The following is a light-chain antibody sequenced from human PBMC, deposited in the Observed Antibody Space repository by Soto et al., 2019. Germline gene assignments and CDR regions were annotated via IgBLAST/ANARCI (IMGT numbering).Light chain of an antibody. CDR3: QQYNNWPWT. CDR2: GAS. J-gene: IGKJ1*01. CDR1: QSVSSN. Sequence: EIVMTQSPATLSLSPGERATLSCRASQSVSSNSAWYQQKPGQAPSLLIYGASPRATGIPARFSGSGSGTEFTLTISSLQSEDFAVYYCQQYNNWPWTFGQGTKVEIK. V-gene: IGKV3-15*01.